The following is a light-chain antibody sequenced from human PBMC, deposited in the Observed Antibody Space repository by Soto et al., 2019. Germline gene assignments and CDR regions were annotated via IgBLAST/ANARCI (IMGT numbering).Light chain of an antibody. CDR1: QSVSSSY. CDR3: QHYGTSAL. V-gene: IGKV3-20*01. J-gene: IGKJ3*01. CDR2: GAS. Sequence: EIVLTQSPGTLSLSPGERATLSCRASQSVSSSYLAWYQQKPGQAPRLLIYGASSRATGIPDRFSVSASGPDFTLPISRPEPGDFAASYCQHYGTSALVGPPTKVDIK.